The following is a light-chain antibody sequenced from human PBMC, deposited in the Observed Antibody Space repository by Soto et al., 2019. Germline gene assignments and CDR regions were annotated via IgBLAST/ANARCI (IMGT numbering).Light chain of an antibody. CDR3: QQYNSYWT. J-gene: IGKJ1*01. CDR2: DAS. Sequence: DIPTTQSPSALPASVGDRVTITCRASQSVSSWLAWYQQKPGKAPKLLIYDASSLESGVPSRFSGSGSGTEFTLTISSLQPDDFATYYCQQYNSYWTFGQGAKVDIK. V-gene: IGKV1-5*01. CDR1: QSVSSW.